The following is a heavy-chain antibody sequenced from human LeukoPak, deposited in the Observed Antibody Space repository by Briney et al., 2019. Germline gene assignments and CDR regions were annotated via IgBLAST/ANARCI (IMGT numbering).Heavy chain of an antibody. Sequence: GGSLRLSCAASGFSFSTYDMHWVRQAPGQGLEWVSAISDSGGSTYYADSVKGRFTISRDNSKNTLYLQMNSLRAEDTAVYYCAKQDIRSSAWYDWGQGTLVTVSS. CDR2: ISDSGGST. V-gene: IGHV3-23*01. CDR3: AKQDIRSSAWYD. J-gene: IGHJ4*02. CDR1: GFSFSTYD. D-gene: IGHD6-19*01.